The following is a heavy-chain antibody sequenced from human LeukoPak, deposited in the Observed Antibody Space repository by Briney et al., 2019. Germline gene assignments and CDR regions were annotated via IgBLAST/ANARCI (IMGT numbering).Heavy chain of an antibody. CDR1: GFTVSSNY. Sequence: GGSLRLSCAASGFTVSSNYMSWVRQAPGKGLEWVSYISSSGSTTYYADSVKGRITISRDNAKNSLYLQMNSLRAEDTAVYYCARGSYSTSSFDYWGQGTLVTVSS. CDR2: ISSSGSTT. V-gene: IGHV3-11*04. D-gene: IGHD6-6*01. J-gene: IGHJ4*02. CDR3: ARGSYSTSSFDY.